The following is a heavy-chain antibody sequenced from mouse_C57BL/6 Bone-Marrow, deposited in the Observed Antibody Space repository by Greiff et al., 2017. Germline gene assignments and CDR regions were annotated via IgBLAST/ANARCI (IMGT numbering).Heavy chain of an antibody. J-gene: IGHJ4*01. D-gene: IGHD2-3*01. Sequence: QVQLQQSGAELARPGASVKMSCKASGYTFTSYTMHWVKQRPGPGLEWIGYINPSRGYTKYNQKFKDKATLTADKSSSTAYMQLSSLTSEDSAVYYCARLGDGYYRYAMDYWGQGTSVTVSS. CDR1: GYTFTSYT. V-gene: IGHV1-4*01. CDR2: INPSRGYT. CDR3: ARLGDGYYRYAMDY.